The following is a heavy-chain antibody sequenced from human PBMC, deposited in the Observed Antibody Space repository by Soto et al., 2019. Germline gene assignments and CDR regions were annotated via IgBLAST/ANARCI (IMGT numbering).Heavy chain of an antibody. V-gene: IGHV4-31*03. Sequence: PSESLSLTCTVSGGGISSGGFHWSWIRQSPGKGLEWIGSIYYSGSTYYNPSLKSRITISVDTSENQFSLKLSAVTAADTAVYYCARHGSISAVIADAFDVWGPGTMVTVSS. D-gene: IGHD3-22*01. CDR3: ARHGSISAVIADAFDV. CDR2: IYYSGST. CDR1: GGGISSGGFH. J-gene: IGHJ3*01.